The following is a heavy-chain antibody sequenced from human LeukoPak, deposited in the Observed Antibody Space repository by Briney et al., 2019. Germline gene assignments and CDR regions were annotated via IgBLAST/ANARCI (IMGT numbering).Heavy chain of an antibody. V-gene: IGHV1-18*01. CDR2: ISAYNGNT. CDR1: GYTFTSSG. Sequence: ASVKVSCKASGYTFTSSGISWVRQAPGQGLEWMGWISAYNGNTNYAQTLQDRVTITTDTSTSTAYMELRSLRSAAPAAYYSSRDGYEWLVSDFDYWGQGTLATASS. J-gene: IGHJ4*02. D-gene: IGHD6-19*01. CDR3: SRDGYEWLVSDFDY.